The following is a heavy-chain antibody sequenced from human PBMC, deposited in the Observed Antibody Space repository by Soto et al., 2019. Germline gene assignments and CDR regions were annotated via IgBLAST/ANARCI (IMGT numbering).Heavy chain of an antibody. D-gene: IGHD2-2*03. CDR1: GGSLSDYF. CDR3: ARGRLDFDY. V-gene: IGHV4-34*01. J-gene: IGHJ4*02. Sequence: SETLSLTCVVSGGSLSDYFWSWIRQPPGMALEWIGEINHLGSINYNPSLKSRVTMSVDTSKNQFSLKLSSVTAADTAVYYCARGRLDFDYWGQGTLVTVSS. CDR2: INHLGSI.